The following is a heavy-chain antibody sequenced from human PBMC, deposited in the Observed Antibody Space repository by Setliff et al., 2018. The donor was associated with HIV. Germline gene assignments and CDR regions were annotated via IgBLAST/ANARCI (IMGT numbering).Heavy chain of an antibody. CDR3: ARGLAVAGKSYYYYYYMDV. CDR2: IKQDGSEK. D-gene: IGHD6-19*01. J-gene: IGHJ6*03. CDR1: GFSFKSAW. Sequence: PGESLKISCAASGFSFKSAWMSWVRQAPGKGLEWMANIKQDGSEKYYVDSVKGRFTISRDNAKNSLYLQMNSLRSEDTAVYYCARGLAVAGKSYYYYYYMDVWGKGTTVTVSS. V-gene: IGHV3-7*03.